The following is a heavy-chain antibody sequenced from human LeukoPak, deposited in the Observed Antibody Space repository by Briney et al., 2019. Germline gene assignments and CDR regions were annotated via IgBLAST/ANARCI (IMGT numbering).Heavy chain of an antibody. CDR3: ARDAGKRTFDY. Sequence: PGGSLRLSCAASGFTFSSYGMNWVRQAPGKGLEWVSYISGSSSTIYYADSMKGRFTISRDNSKNTLYLQMNSLRAADTAVYYCARDAGKRTFDYWGQGTLVTVSS. CDR1: GFTFSSYG. CDR2: ISGSSSTI. V-gene: IGHV3-48*01. J-gene: IGHJ4*02. D-gene: IGHD6-25*01.